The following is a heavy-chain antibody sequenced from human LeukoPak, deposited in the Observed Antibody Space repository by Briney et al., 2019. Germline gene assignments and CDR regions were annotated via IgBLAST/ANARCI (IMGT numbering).Heavy chain of an antibody. Sequence: ASVKVSCKVSGYTFTDYYMHWVQQAPGKGLEWMGLVDPEDGETIYAEKFQGRVTITADTSTDTAYMELSSLRSEDTAVYYSATEAKVEMATIDYWGQGTLVTVSS. CDR1: GYTFTDYY. J-gene: IGHJ4*02. CDR2: VDPEDGET. CDR3: ATEAKVEMATIDY. V-gene: IGHV1-69-2*01. D-gene: IGHD5-24*01.